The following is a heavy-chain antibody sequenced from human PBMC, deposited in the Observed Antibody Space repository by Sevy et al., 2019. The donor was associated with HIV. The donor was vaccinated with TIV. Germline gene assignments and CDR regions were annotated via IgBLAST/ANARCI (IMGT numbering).Heavy chain of an antibody. CDR3: GGSCTNSICS. J-gene: IGHJ4*02. CDR2: IRSKSNNYAT. D-gene: IGHD2-8*01. CDR1: GFSFGLSA. Sequence: GGSLRLSCEASGFSFGLSAIHWVRRASGKGLEWVGRIRSKSNNYATSYTASLKGRFTLSREDSKNTSYLLMNSLKTEDTAMYYCGGSCTNSICSWGQGTLVTVSS. V-gene: IGHV3-73*01.